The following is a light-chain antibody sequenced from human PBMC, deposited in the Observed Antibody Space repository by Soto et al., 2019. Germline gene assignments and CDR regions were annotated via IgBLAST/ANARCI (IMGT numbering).Light chain of an antibody. CDR3: QQYNNWPWT. CDR1: QTVSNKY. V-gene: IGKV3-15*01. Sequence: EVVLTQSPDTLSLSPGERATLSCRASQTVSNKYLTWYQQKPGQAPRLLIHGASTRATGFPARFSGSGSGTDFTLTISSLQSEDFAVYYCQQYNNWPWTFGQGTKVDIK. CDR2: GAS. J-gene: IGKJ1*01.